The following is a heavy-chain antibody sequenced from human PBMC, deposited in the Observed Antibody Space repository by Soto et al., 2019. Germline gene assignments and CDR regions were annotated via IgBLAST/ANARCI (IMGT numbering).Heavy chain of an antibody. J-gene: IGHJ4*02. V-gene: IGHV1-18*01. Sequence: QVQLVQSGAEVKKPGASVKVSCKASGYTFTSYGISWVRQAPGQGLQWMGWISAYNGNTNYAHKLQRRVTMTTDTSPSTAYMELRSRTSDDTSVYYGARDEGSCSSTSYPRHSWGQRTRVTVSS. CDR2: ISAYNGNT. CDR3: ARDEGSCSSTSYPRHS. D-gene: IGHD2-2*01. CDR1: GYTFTSYG.